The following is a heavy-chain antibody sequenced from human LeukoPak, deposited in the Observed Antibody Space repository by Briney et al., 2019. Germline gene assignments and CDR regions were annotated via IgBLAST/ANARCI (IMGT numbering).Heavy chain of an antibody. Sequence: GGSLRLSRAASGFTFRSYGMHWVRQAPGKGLEWVAVISYDGSNKYYGDSVKGRFTISRDNSKNTLYLQMNSLRAEDTAVYYCAKGGNDYYYYGMDVWGQGTTVTVS. D-gene: IGHD3-10*01. CDR3: AKGGNDYYYYGMDV. V-gene: IGHV3-30*18. CDR1: GFTFRSYG. J-gene: IGHJ6*02. CDR2: ISYDGSNK.